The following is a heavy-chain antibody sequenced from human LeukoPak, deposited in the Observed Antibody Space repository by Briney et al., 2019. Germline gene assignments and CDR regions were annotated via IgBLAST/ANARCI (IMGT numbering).Heavy chain of an antibody. Sequence: SETLSLTCTVSGGSISSYYWSWIRQPAGKGLEWIGRIYTSGSTNYNPPLKSRVTMSVDTSKNQFSLKLSSVTAADTAVYYCARVTVGATGVKWFDPWGQGTLVTVSS. V-gene: IGHV4-4*07. CDR1: GGSISSYY. J-gene: IGHJ5*02. CDR2: IYTSGST. CDR3: ARVTVGATGVKWFDP. D-gene: IGHD1-26*01.